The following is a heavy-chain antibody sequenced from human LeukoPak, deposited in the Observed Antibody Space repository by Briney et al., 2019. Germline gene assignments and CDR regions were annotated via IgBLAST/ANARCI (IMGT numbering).Heavy chain of an antibody. CDR3: AKQPGSVVDSSGSLSRH. CDR2: ISGSGAST. D-gene: IGHD3-22*01. CDR1: GFTFSSYA. Sequence: PGGSLRLSCAASGFTFSSYAMSWVHQAPGKGLEWVSTISGSGASTYYADSVKGRFTISRDNSKNTLYLQMNSLRAEDTAVYYCAKQPGSVVDSSGSLSRHWGQGTLVTVSS. V-gene: IGHV3-23*01. J-gene: IGHJ4*02.